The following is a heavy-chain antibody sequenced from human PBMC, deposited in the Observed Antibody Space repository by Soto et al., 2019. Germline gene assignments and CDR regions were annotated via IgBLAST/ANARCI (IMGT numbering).Heavy chain of an antibody. CDR3: TRVWELRGAFDI. CDR1: GGSFSGYN. D-gene: IGHD1-26*01. CDR2: INHSGST. J-gene: IGHJ3*02. V-gene: IGHV4-34*02. Sequence: QVQLRQWGAGLLKPSETLSLTCAVFGGSFSGYNWSWIRRPPGKGLEWIGEINHSGSTNYNPSLKSXXTISVDTSKNQFSLRLSSVTAADTAVYYCTRVWELRGAFDIWGQGTMVTVSS.